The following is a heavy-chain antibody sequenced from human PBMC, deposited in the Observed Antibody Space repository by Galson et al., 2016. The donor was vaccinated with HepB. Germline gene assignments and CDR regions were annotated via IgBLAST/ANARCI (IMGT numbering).Heavy chain of an antibody. D-gene: IGHD4-17*01. CDR3: ARAFHGDFERFDT. CDR2: INPESGAT. CDR1: GYSFTGSY. Sequence: SVKVSCKASGYSFTGSYLHWLRQAPGQGLEWLGWINPESGATKYAPKFETRVTISRDTSINTLYMELSSLRSDDTAVYYCARAFHGDFERFDTWGQGTLVTVSS. J-gene: IGHJ5*02. V-gene: IGHV1-2*02.